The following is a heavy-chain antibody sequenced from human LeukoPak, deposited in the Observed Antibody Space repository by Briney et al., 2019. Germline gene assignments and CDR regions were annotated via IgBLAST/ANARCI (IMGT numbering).Heavy chain of an antibody. D-gene: IGHD4-11*01. V-gene: IGHV4-34*01. J-gene: IGHJ6*02. CDR2: INHSGST. CDR1: GGSFSGYY. Sequence: PSETLSLTCAVYGGSFSGYYWSWIRQPPGKGLEWIGEINHSGSTNYNPSLKSRVTISVDTSKNQFSLKLSSVTAADTAVYYCERGMTTRIYYYGMDVWGQGTTVTVSS. CDR3: ERGMTTRIYYYGMDV.